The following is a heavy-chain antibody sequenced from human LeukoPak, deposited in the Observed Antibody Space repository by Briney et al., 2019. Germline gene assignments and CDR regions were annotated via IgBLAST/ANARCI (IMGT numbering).Heavy chain of an antibody. Sequence: SETLSLTCTVSGGSISGFVWSRIRQPPGEGLDYIGFIYDTGTPTNYNPLLKSRVTLSEGTSKNQFSLNLNSVTAADTAVYYCARLTKGEQWLAYYFDYWGQGALVTVSS. CDR3: ARLTKGEQWLAYYFDY. D-gene: IGHD6-19*01. J-gene: IGHJ4*02. CDR1: GGSISGFV. V-gene: IGHV4-59*08. CDR2: IYDTGTPT.